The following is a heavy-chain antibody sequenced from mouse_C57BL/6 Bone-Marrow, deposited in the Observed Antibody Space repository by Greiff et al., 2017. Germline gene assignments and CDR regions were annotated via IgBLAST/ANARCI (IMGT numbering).Heavy chain of an antibody. J-gene: IGHJ4*01. D-gene: IGHD4-1*01. CDR3: ATVLTDAMDY. CDR2: IDPENGDT. Sequence: EVLLEESGAELVRPGASVKLSCTASGFNIKDDYMHWVKQRPEQGLEWIGWIDPENGDTEYASKFQGKATITADTSSTTAYLQLSSLTSEDTAVYYCATVLTDAMDYWGQGTSVTVSS. CDR1: GFNIKDDY. V-gene: IGHV14-4*01.